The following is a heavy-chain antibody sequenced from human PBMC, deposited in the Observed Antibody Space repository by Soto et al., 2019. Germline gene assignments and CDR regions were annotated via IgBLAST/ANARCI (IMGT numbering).Heavy chain of an antibody. CDR2: ISHDGRNQ. J-gene: IGHJ4*02. CDR3: ATSDFTSSPGLD. Sequence: QVQLVESGGGVVQPGKSLRLSCLGSGFSFTSYGMHWVRQSPGKGLEWVAVISHDGRNQYYGESVRGRFTISRDNSNNTLFLQMNSLRIEDSALYYCATSDFTSSPGLDWGQGAQVTVSS. V-gene: IGHV3-30*03. CDR1: GFSFTSYG.